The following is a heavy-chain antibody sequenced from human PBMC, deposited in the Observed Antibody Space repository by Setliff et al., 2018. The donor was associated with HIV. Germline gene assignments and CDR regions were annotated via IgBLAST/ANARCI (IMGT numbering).Heavy chain of an antibody. CDR2: IYYSGST. V-gene: IGHV4-31*03. CDR3: ARDHRSNWGREDAFDI. J-gene: IGHJ3*02. Sequence: SETLSLTCTVSGGSISSGGYYWSWIRQHPGKGLEWIGYIYYSGSTYYNPSLKSRVTISVDTSKNQFSLKLSSVTAADTAVYYCARDHRSNWGREDAFDIWGQGTMFTVSS. CDR1: GGSISSGGYY. D-gene: IGHD7-27*01.